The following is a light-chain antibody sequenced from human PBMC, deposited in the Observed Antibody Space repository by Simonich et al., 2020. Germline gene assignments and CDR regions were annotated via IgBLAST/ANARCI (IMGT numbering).Light chain of an antibody. J-gene: IGLJ3*02. CDR2: DVS. V-gene: IGLV2-14*01. CDR3: SSYTSSSTWV. CDR1: SSYVGGYNY. Sequence: QSALTQPASVSGSPGQSITISSTGTSSYVGGYNYVSWYQQPPGKAPKLMIYDVSKRPSGVYNRFSGSKSGNTASLTISGLQAEDEADYYCSSYTSSSTWVFGGGTKLTVL.